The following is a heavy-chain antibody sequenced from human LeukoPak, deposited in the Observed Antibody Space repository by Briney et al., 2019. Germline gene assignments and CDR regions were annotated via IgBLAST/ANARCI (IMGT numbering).Heavy chain of an antibody. CDR2: MNPNSGNT. CDR3: ARGRSTYYDFWSVVRGGEQDYGMDV. V-gene: IGHV1-8*01. D-gene: IGHD3-3*01. CDR1: GYTFTSYD. Sequence: ASVKVSYKASGYTFTSYDINWVRQATGQGLEWMGWMNPNSGNTGYAQKFQGRVTMTRNTSISTAYMELSSLRSEDTAVYYCARGRSTYYDFWSVVRGGEQDYGMDVWGQGTTVTVSS. J-gene: IGHJ6*02.